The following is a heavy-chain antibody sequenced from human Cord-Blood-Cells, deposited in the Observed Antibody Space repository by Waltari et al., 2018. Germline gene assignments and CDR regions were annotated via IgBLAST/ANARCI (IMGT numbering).Heavy chain of an antibody. CDR3: ARDDIVVVIAIDY. CDR1: GFTFSSFA. Sequence: QVQLVESGGGVVQPGRSLRLSCAASGFTFSSFAMHWVRQAPGKGLEWGSVISYDGINKYYADSVKGRFTISRDNSKNTLYLQMNSLRAEDTAVYYCARDDIVVVIAIDYWGQGTLVTVSS. CDR2: ISYDGINK. J-gene: IGHJ4*02. D-gene: IGHD2-21*01. V-gene: IGHV3-30-3*01.